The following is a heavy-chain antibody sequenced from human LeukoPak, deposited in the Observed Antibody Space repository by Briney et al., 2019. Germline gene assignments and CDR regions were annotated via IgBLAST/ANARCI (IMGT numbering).Heavy chain of an antibody. CDR1: GYTFTSYY. V-gene: IGHV1-2*02. CDR2: MNPNSGGT. D-gene: IGHD5/OR15-5a*01. Sequence: GASVKVSCKASGYTFTSYYMHWVRQAPGQGLEWMGWMNPNSGGTNYAQKFQGRVTMTRDTSISTAYMELSSLRSDDTAVYYCARDGVGVSTTFDYWGQGTLVTVSS. CDR3: ARDGVGVSTTFDY. J-gene: IGHJ4*02.